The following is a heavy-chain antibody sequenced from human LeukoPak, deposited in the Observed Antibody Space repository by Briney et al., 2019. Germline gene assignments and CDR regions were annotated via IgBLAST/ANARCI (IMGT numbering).Heavy chain of an antibody. CDR3: ATDSSGSDAFDI. Sequence: SETLSLTCTVSGGSISSYYWSWIRQPPGKGLEWIGYIYYSGSTNYNPSLKSRVTISVDTSKNQFSLKLSSVTAADTAVYYCATDSSGSDAFDIWGQGTMVTVSS. V-gene: IGHV4-59*08. CDR2: IYYSGST. J-gene: IGHJ3*02. CDR1: GGSISSYY. D-gene: IGHD3-22*01.